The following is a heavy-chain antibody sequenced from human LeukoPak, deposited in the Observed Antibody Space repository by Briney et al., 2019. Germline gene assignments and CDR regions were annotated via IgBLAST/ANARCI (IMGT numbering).Heavy chain of an antibody. D-gene: IGHD3-10*01. Sequence: SETLSLTCAVYGGSFSGYYWSWIRQPPGKGLEWIGEINHSGSTNYNPSLKSRVTISVDTSKNQFSLKLSSVTAADTAVYYCARLGYYGSGIGRVDYLGQGTLVTVSS. CDR2: INHSGST. V-gene: IGHV4-34*01. CDR1: GGSFSGYY. J-gene: IGHJ4*02. CDR3: ARLGYYGSGIGRVDY.